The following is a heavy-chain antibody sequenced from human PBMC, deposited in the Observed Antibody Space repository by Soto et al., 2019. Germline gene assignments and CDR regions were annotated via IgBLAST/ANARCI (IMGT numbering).Heavy chain of an antibody. J-gene: IGHJ6*03. D-gene: IGHD5-12*01. CDR2: INPNGGGT. CDR1: GDSFNDYY. V-gene: IGHV1-2*02. CDR3: ARESGGATATLDYYYFYMDV. Sequence: VQLVQSGAEVKKPGASVKVSCKTSGDSFNDYYIHWVRQAPGQGLEWMGWINPNGGGTKYAQKFQGRVTVTRDTSSRTVYMEVSSLRSGDTAVYYCARESGGATATLDYYYFYMDVWGKGTTVTVSS.